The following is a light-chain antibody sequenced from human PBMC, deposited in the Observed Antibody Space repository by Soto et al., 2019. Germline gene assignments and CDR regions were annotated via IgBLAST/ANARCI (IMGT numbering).Light chain of an antibody. CDR3: EQRRNWTPIT. CDR1: QSVSSSN. J-gene: IGKJ5*01. CDR2: DAA. V-gene: IGKV3D-20*02. Sequence: EIVWTHSPATLSLSPWERATLSCRASQSVSSSNLDWYKQNQGRAPPPLIHDAANRDTGTPARFSGSGSGTDVTLTISSLEHEDFAVSYCEQRRNWTPITFGQGTRLEIK.